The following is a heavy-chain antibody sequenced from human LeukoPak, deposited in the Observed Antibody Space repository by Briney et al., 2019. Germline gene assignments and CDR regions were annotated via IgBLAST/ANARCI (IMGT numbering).Heavy chain of an antibody. CDR2: IYYSGSI. J-gene: IGHJ4*02. CDR1: GGSISSYY. CDR3: ARETVRGVGPDFDY. V-gene: IGHV4-59*12. Sequence: SETLSLTCTVSGGSISSYYWSWIRQPPGKGLEWIGYIYYSGSINYNPSLKSRVIISVDKSKNQFSLKLTSVTAADTAVYYCARETVRGVGPDFDYWGQGILVTVSS. D-gene: IGHD3-10*01.